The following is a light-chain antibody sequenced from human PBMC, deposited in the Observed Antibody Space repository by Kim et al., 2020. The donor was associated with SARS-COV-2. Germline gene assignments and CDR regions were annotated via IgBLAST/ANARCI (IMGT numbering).Light chain of an antibody. J-gene: IGLJ2*01. Sequence: VSPGHTASITCSGDKLGDKYACWYQQKPGQSPVLVIYQDSKRPSGIPERFSGSNSGNTATLTISGTQAMDEADYYCQAWDSSTVVFGGGTQLTVL. CDR1: KLGDKY. CDR2: QDS. CDR3: QAWDSSTVV. V-gene: IGLV3-1*01.